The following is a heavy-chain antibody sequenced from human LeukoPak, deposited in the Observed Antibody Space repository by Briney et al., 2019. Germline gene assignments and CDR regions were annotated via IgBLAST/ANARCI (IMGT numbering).Heavy chain of an antibody. V-gene: IGHV1-24*01. D-gene: IGHD2-2*01. CDR3: ATDLGYCSSTSCYSIG. Sequence: ASVKVSCKVSGYTLTELSMHWVRQAPGKGLEWMGGFDPEDGETIYAQKFQGRVTMTEDTSTDTAYMELSSLRSEDTAVHYCATDLGYCSSTSCYSIGWGQGTLVTVSS. CDR1: GYTLTELS. CDR2: FDPEDGET. J-gene: IGHJ4*02.